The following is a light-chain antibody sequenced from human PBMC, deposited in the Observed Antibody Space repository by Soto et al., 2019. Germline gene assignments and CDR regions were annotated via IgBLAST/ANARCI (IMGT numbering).Light chain of an antibody. J-gene: IGKJ2*01. V-gene: IGKV1-5*01. CDR3: QQYDSYGYT. CDR1: QTINYW. Sequence: DIPMTQSPSTLSASVGDRVTITCRASQTINYWLAWYQQKPGKAPKLLISDASSLASGVPSRFSGSGSGTDYTLTISSLQPDDVATYYCQQYDSYGYTFGQGTKLEIK. CDR2: DAS.